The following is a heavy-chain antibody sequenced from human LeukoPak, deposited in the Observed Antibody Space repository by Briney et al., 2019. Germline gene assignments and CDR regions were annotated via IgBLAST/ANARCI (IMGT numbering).Heavy chain of an antibody. CDR1: GFIFSSYW. J-gene: IGHJ4*02. V-gene: IGHV3-74*01. CDR2: INSDGSST. D-gene: IGHD6-13*01. CDR3: AAEYSSSWYGGFDY. Sequence: GGSLRLSCTGSGFIFSSYWMHWVRQAPGKGLVWASRINSDGSSTSYADSVKGRFTISRDNSKNTLYLQMNSLRAEDTAMYYCAAEYSSSWYGGFDYCGQGPGITVSA.